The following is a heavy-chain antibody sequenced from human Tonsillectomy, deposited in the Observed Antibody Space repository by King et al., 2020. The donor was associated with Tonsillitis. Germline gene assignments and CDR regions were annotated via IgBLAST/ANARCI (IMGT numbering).Heavy chain of an antibody. D-gene: IGHD6-19*01. J-gene: IGHJ5*02. Sequence: VQLQESGPGLVKPSQTLSLTCTVSGGSISSGSYYWSWIRQPAGKGLEWIGRIYTSGSTNYNPSLKSRVTMSVDTSKNQFSLKLSSVTAADTAVYYCARDKRSRGSDWYNWFDPWGQGTLVTVSS. CDR3: ARDKRSRGSDWYNWFDP. V-gene: IGHV4-61*02. CDR1: GGSISSGSYY. CDR2: IYTSGST.